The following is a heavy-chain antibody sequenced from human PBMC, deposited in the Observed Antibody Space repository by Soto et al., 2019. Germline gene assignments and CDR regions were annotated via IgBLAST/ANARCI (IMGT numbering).Heavy chain of an antibody. Sequence: SETLSLTCAVYGGSFSGYYWSWIRQPPGKGLEWIGEINHSGSTNYNPSLKSRVTISVDTSKNQFSLKLSSVTAADTAVYYCARGRGYSSSWYNYYYGMDVWGQGTTVTVS. J-gene: IGHJ6*02. D-gene: IGHD6-13*01. CDR3: ARGRGYSSSWYNYYYGMDV. CDR1: GGSFSGYY. V-gene: IGHV4-34*01. CDR2: INHSGST.